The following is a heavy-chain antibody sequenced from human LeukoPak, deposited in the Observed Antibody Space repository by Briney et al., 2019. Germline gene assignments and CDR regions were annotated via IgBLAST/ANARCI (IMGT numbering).Heavy chain of an antibody. Sequence: GGSLRLSCAASGFTFSSYWMSWVRQAPGKGLEWVAHIKQDGSEKNYVDSVKGRFTISRDNAKNSLLLQMDGLRAEDTAVYYCARDKMTGDSYFDYWGQGILVTVSS. CDR3: ARDKMTGDSYFDY. J-gene: IGHJ4*02. V-gene: IGHV3-7*01. CDR2: IKQDGSEK. D-gene: IGHD7-27*01. CDR1: GFTFSSYW.